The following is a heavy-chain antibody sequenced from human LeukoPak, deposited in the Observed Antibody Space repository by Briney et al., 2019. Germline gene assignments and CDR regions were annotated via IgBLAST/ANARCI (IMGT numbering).Heavy chain of an antibody. CDR3: ARDRKVYYDSSGYYYGFDY. CDR1: GYTFTSYY. J-gene: IGHJ4*02. Sequence: ASVKVSCKASGYTFTSYYMHWVRQAPGQGLEWMGIINPSGGSTSYAQKLQGRVTMTTDTSTSTAYMELRSLRSDDTAVYYCARDRKVYYDSSGYYYGFDYWGQGTLVTVSS. CDR2: INPSGGST. V-gene: IGHV1-46*01. D-gene: IGHD3-22*01.